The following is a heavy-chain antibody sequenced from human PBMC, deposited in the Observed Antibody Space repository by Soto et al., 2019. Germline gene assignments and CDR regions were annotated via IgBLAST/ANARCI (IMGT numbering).Heavy chain of an antibody. V-gene: IGHV5-51*01. CDR3: ATGYGDVVRWPRPPSFFDY. Sequence: GESLKISCKGSGYSFTSYWIGWVRQMPGKGLEWMGIIYPGDSDTRYSPSFQGQVTISADKSISTAYLQWSSLKASDTAMYYCATGYGDVVRWPRPPSFFDYWGQGTLVTVSS. CDR2: IYPGDSDT. CDR1: GYSFTSYW. J-gene: IGHJ4*02. D-gene: IGHD4-17*01.